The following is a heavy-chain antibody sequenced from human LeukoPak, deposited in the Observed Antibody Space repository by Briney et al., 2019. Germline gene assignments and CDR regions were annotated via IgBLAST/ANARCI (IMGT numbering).Heavy chain of an antibody. Sequence: GGSLRLSCAASGFTFSSYAMSWVRQAPGKGLEWVSAISGSGGSTYYADSVKGRFTISRDNSKNTLYLQMNSLRAEDTAVYYCAKPARYIVVVRGAFDIWGQGTMVTVSS. CDR2: ISGSGGST. CDR1: GFTFSSYA. V-gene: IGHV3-23*01. D-gene: IGHD2-21*01. CDR3: AKPARYIVVVRGAFDI. J-gene: IGHJ3*02.